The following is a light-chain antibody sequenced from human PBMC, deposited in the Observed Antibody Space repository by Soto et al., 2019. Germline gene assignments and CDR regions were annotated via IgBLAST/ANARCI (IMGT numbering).Light chain of an antibody. CDR3: SSYTSSSTRAGV. CDR1: SSDVGGYNY. V-gene: IGLV2-14*01. Sequence: QSALTQPASVSGSPGQSITISCTGTSSDVGGYNYVSWYQQHPGKAPKLMIYEVSNRPSGVSNRFSGSKSGNTASLTSSGLQAEDEADYYCSSYTSSSTRAGVFGTGTKLTVL. J-gene: IGLJ1*01. CDR2: EVS.